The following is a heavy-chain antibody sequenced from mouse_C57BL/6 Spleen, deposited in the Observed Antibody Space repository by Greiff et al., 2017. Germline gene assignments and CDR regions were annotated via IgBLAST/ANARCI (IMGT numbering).Heavy chain of an antibody. V-gene: IGHV8-12*01. CDR3: ARITTVVAQYAMDY. D-gene: IGHD1-1*01. CDR1: GFSLSTSGMG. CDR2: IYWDDDK. Sequence: QVQLKQSGPGILQSSQTLSLTCSFSGFSLSTSGMGVSWIRQPSGKGLEWLAHIYWDDDKRYNPSLKSRLTISKDTSRNQVFLKITSVDTADTATYYCARITTVVAQYAMDYWGQGTSVTVSS. J-gene: IGHJ4*01.